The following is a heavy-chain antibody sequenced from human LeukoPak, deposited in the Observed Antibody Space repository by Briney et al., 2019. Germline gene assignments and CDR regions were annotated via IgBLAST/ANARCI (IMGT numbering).Heavy chain of an antibody. D-gene: IGHD3-22*01. CDR1: GGSISSYY. V-gene: IGHV4-59*01. J-gene: IGHJ3*02. CDR2: IYYSGST. CDR3: ARELVVVINQHAFDI. Sequence: SETLSLTCTVSGGSISSYYWSWIRQPPGKGLEWIEYIYYSGSTNYNPSLKSRVTISVDTSKNQFSLKLSSVTAADTAVYYCARELVVVINQHAFDIWGQGTMVTVSS.